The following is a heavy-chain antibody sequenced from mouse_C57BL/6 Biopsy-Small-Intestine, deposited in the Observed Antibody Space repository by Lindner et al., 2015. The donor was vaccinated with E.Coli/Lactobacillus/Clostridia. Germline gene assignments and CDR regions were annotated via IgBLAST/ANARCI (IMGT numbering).Heavy chain of an antibody. CDR1: GNALTGYY. CDR3: ARYDS. Sequence: VQLQESGPELVKPGASVKISCKASGNALTGYYMNWVKQSPEKSLEWIREINPSTGGTIYNQKFKAKATLTVDKSSGTAYMQLKSLTSEDSAVYYCARYDSWGQGTTLTVSS. CDR2: INPSTGGT. V-gene: IGHV1-42*01. J-gene: IGHJ2*01.